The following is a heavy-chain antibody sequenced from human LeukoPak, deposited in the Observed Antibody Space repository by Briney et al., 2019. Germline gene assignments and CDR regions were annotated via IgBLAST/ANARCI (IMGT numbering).Heavy chain of an antibody. V-gene: IGHV3-74*01. J-gene: IGHJ4*02. CDR1: GYTFSSYW. Sequence: GGSLRLSCAASGYTFSSYWMHWVRQAPGKGLVGVSRINSDGSNTNYADSVKGRFTISRDNAKNTLYLQMNSLRAEDTAVFYCARVRDISGHWGFLDYWGQGTLVTVSS. CDR2: INSDGSNT. D-gene: IGHD6-19*01. CDR3: ARVRDISGHWGFLDY.